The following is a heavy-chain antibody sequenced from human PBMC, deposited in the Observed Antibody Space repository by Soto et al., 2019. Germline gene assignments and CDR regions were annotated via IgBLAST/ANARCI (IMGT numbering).Heavy chain of an antibody. Sequence: GGSLRLSCVASGLTFKKYDMHWVRQAPGKGLEWVAVISYDGSNKYYADSVKGRFTISRDNSKNTLYLQMNSLRAEDTAVYYCAKGTIYGDYTWGQGTLVTVSS. CDR3: AKGTIYGDYT. V-gene: IGHV3-30*18. CDR1: GLTFKKYD. J-gene: IGHJ5*02. D-gene: IGHD4-17*01. CDR2: ISYDGSNK.